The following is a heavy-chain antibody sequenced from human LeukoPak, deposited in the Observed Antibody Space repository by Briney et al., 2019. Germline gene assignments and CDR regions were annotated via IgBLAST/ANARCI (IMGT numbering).Heavy chain of an antibody. Sequence: AGGSLRLSCAASGFTFSSYGMHWVRQAPGKGLEWVAVISYDGSNKYYADSVKGRFTISRDNSKNTLYLQMNSLRSEDTAVHYCATGDSVAGLDYWGQGTLITVSS. CDR1: GFTFSSYG. V-gene: IGHV3-30*03. CDR3: ATGDSVAGLDY. D-gene: IGHD6-19*01. CDR2: ISYDGSNK. J-gene: IGHJ4*02.